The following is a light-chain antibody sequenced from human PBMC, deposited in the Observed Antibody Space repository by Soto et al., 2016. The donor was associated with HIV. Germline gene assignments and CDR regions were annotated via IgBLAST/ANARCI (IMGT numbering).Light chain of an antibody. V-gene: IGLV3-21*04. J-gene: IGLJ2*01. CDR3: QVWDSSSDQTV. CDR2: ENG. CDR1: NIGTKS. Sequence: SYELTQPPSVSVAPGKTASISCGGNNIGTKSVHWYQQKPGQAPVLIIYENGDRPSGIPERFSGSKSGNTATLSISRVEAGDEADYFCQVWDSSSDQTVFGGGTKLTV.